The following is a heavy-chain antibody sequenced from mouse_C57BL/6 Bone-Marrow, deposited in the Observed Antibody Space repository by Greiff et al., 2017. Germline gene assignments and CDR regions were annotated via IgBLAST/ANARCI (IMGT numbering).Heavy chain of an antibody. Sequence: EVLLQQSGPELVKPGASVKISCTASGYSFTDYNMTWVKQSNGKSLEWIGVINPNYGTTSYNQKFKGKATLTVDQASSTAYMQLNSLTSEDSAVYYCARRYYSGYFDYWGQGTTLTVSS. CDR1: GYSFTDYN. J-gene: IGHJ2*01. V-gene: IGHV1-39*01. CDR2: INPNYGTT. CDR3: ARRYYSGYFDY. D-gene: IGHD2-12*01.